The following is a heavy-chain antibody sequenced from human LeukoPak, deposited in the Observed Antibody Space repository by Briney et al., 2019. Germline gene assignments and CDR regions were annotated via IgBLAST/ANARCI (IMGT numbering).Heavy chain of an antibody. CDR1: GYTFTGYY. Sequence: ASVKVSCKASGYTFTGYYMHWVRQAPGQGLEWMGWINPNSGGTNYAQKFQGRVTMTRDTSISTAYMELSRLRSDDTAVYYCARHFLGNDNWNYYAFGYWGQGTLVTVSS. CDR3: ARHFLGNDNWNYYAFGY. J-gene: IGHJ4*02. CDR2: INPNSGGT. D-gene: IGHD1-7*01. V-gene: IGHV1-2*02.